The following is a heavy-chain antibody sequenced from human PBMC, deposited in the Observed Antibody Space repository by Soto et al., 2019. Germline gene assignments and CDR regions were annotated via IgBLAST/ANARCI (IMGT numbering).Heavy chain of an antibody. J-gene: IGHJ5*02. Sequence: QVQLVQSGAEVKKPGSSVKVSCKTSGGTFSSYTVNWVRQAPGQGPAWMGRIIPILGKPNYAQKFQGRVTITADTSTSTAYMEVTSLRSEDTAVYYCATDVDLPYESWGQGTLVTVS. CDR3: ATDVDLPYES. D-gene: IGHD3-16*01. CDR1: GGTFSSYT. V-gene: IGHV1-69*02. CDR2: IIPILGKP.